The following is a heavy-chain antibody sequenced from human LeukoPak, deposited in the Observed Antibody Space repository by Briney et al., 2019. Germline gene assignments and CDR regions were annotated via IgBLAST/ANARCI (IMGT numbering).Heavy chain of an antibody. J-gene: IGHJ4*02. CDR1: GFTFSSYW. CDR2: IKQDESEK. V-gene: IGHV3-7*01. D-gene: IGHD2-2*01. Sequence: GGSLRLSCAASGFTFSSYWMSGVRQAPGKGLGWVANIKQDESEKYYVDSVKGRFTSSRDHAKNSLYLQMNNLRAEDTAVYYCARALDSSSSRYQAFEYWGQGTLVTVSS. CDR3: ARALDSSSSRYQAFEY.